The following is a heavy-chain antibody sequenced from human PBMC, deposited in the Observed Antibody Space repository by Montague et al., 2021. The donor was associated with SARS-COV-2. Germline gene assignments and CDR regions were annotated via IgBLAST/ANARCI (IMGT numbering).Heavy chain of an antibody. V-gene: IGHV6-1*01. Sequence: VSPGASLSSGSLSWHWIRQSPSRGLEWLASTYNRSKWYNDSAPSVSGRATVKPDTSRNQFSLHLDSVTPEDTALYFCARKMDSSFDVWGKGTMVIVSS. J-gene: IGHJ3*01. D-gene: IGHD2-2*03. CDR1: GASLSSGSLS. CDR2: TYNRSKWYN. CDR3: ARKMDSSFDV.